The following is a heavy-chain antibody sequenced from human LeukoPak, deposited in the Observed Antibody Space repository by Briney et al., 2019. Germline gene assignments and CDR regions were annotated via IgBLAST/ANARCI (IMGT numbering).Heavy chain of an antibody. CDR3: ARVGSIAARRRGNWFDP. V-gene: IGHV1-8*01. Sequence: GASVKVSCKASGYTFTSYDINWVRQATGQGLEWMGWMNPNSGNTGYAQKFQGRVTMTRNTSISTAYMGLSSLRSEDTAVYYCARVGSIAARRRGNWFDPWGQGTLVTVSS. CDR1: GYTFTSYD. D-gene: IGHD6-6*01. CDR2: MNPNSGNT. J-gene: IGHJ5*02.